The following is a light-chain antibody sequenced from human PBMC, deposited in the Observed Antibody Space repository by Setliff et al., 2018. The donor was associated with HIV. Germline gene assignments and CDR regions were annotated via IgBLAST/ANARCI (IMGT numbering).Light chain of an antibody. CDR1: NIGSKS. CDR2: YDS. V-gene: IGLV3-21*04. CDR3: QVWDSSSDHPYV. J-gene: IGLJ1*01. Sequence: YELTQPPSVSVAPGKTARITCGGNNIGSKSVHWYQQKPGQAPVLVIYYDSDRPSGIPERFSGSNSGNTATLTISRVEAGDEADYYCQVWDSSSDHPYVFGTGTKGTVL.